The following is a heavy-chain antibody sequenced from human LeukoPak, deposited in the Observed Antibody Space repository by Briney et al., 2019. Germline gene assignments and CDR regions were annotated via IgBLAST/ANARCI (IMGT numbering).Heavy chain of an antibody. CDR3: ASYYYDSSGYYGVLDY. CDR1: GGTFSSYA. Sequence: ASVKVSCKASGGTFSSYAIGWVRQAPGQGLEWMGGIIPIFGTANYAQKFQGRVTITADESTSTAYMELSSLRSEDTAVYYCASYYYDSSGYYGVLDYWGQGTLVTVSS. D-gene: IGHD3-22*01. J-gene: IGHJ4*02. V-gene: IGHV1-69*13. CDR2: IIPIFGTA.